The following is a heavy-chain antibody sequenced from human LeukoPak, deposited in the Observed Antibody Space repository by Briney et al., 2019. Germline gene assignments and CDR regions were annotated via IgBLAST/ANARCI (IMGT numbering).Heavy chain of an antibody. V-gene: IGHV3-7*01. CDR1: GFPFRTYW. CDR3: KRDSGLSGYDLLDY. D-gene: IGHD5-12*01. Sequence: GGSLRLSCAASGFPFRTYWITWVRQAPGKGLEWVANIKNDGSEKYYVDSVKGRFTISGDNAENSLFLQMNSLRVEDTAVYYCKRDSGLSGYDLLDYWGQGTLVTVSS. J-gene: IGHJ4*02. CDR2: IKNDGSEK.